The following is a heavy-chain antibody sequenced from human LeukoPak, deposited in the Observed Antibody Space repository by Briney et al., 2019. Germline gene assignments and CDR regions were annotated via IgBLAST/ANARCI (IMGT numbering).Heavy chain of an antibody. D-gene: IGHD3-9*01. CDR3: ANDWLSDFDY. V-gene: IGHV3-30*02. Sequence: GGSLRLSCAASGFTFSIYGMHWVRQAPGKGLEWVAFIRYDGSNKYYADSVKGRFTISRDNSKNTLYLQMNSLRAEDTAVYYCANDWLSDFDYWGQGALVTVSS. CDR1: GFTFSIYG. J-gene: IGHJ4*02. CDR2: IRYDGSNK.